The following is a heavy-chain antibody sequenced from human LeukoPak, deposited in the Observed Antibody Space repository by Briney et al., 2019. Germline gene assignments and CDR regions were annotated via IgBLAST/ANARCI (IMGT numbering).Heavy chain of an antibody. Sequence: PSGTLSLTCTVSGGSTSSYYWSWIRQPPGKGLEWIGYIYYSGSTSYNPSLKSRVTISVDTSKNQFSLKLSSVTAADTAVYYCARDRLRYFDWLSAGYYYGMDVWGQGTTVTVSS. V-gene: IGHV4-59*01. CDR2: IYYSGST. J-gene: IGHJ6*02. CDR3: ARDRLRYFDWLSAGYYYGMDV. D-gene: IGHD3-9*01. CDR1: GGSTSSYY.